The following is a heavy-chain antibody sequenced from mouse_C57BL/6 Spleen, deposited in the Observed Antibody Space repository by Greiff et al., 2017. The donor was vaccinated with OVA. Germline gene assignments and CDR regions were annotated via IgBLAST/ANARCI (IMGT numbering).Heavy chain of an antibody. J-gene: IGHJ1*03. CDR1: GYTFTSYW. CDR3: ARSPLIATVGYYDG. V-gene: IGHV1-64*01. D-gene: IGHD1-1*01. CDR2: IHPNSGST. Sequence: QVQLQQPGAELVKPGASVKLSCKASGYTFTSYWMHWVKQRPGQGLEWIGMIHPNSGSTNYNEKFKSKATLTVDNSSSTAYMQLSSLPSEDSAVYSCARSPLIATVGYYDGWGTGTTVTVSS.